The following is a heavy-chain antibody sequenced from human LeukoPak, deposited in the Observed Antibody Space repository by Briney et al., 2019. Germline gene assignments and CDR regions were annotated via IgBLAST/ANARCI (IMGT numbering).Heavy chain of an antibody. V-gene: IGHV4-39*07. J-gene: IGHJ4*02. D-gene: IGHD3-22*01. CDR1: GDSIRSSSDY. Sequence: SETLSLTCTVSGDSIRSSSDYWGWIRQPPGKGLEWIGNIYYSGTTYYNPSLKSRVTISVDTSKNQFSLKLSSVTAADTAVYYCAREGRDYYDSSGYSPDYWGQGTLVTVSS. CDR3: AREGRDYYDSSGYSPDY. CDR2: IYYSGTT.